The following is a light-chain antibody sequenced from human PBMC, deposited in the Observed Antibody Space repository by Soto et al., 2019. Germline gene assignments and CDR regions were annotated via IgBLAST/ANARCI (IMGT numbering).Light chain of an antibody. CDR2: GAS. CDR1: QSVSSN. J-gene: IGKJ4*01. CDR3: QQYDNWPLT. Sequence: EIVMTQSPATLSVSPGERATLSCRASQSVSSNLAWYQQKPGQAPRLLIFGASTRATGIPARFSGSGSGTDFTLTISSLQSEDFGVYFWQQYDNWPLTFGRGTKVDIK. V-gene: IGKV3D-15*01.